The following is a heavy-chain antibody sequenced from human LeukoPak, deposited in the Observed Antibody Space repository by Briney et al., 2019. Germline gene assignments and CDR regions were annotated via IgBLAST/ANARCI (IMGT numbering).Heavy chain of an antibody. D-gene: IGHD3-10*02. J-gene: IGHJ3*02. V-gene: IGHV3-23*01. CDR3: ATSRNVGEHAFDI. CDR2: LVGSGANT. Sequence: PGGSLRLSCAASGFTFGNYAMGWVRQAPGKGLEWVSSLVGSGANTFYADSVKGRFTISRDNAKNSLYLQMNSLRAEDTAVYYCATSRNVGEHAFDIWGQGTMVTVSS. CDR1: GFTFGNYA.